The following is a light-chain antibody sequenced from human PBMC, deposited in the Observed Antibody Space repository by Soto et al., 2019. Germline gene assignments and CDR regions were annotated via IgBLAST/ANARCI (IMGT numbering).Light chain of an antibody. CDR1: QSISSW. CDR3: LEHKSYPWT. J-gene: IGKJ1*01. Sequence: DIQMTQSPSTLSASVGDRVTITCRASQSISSWLAWFQQKPGKVPRRLIYTASSLQSGVPSSFSGSGSGTEFTLTINCLQPEDFATYYCLEHKSYPWTFCQGTKVEI. V-gene: IGKV1-5*01. CDR2: TAS.